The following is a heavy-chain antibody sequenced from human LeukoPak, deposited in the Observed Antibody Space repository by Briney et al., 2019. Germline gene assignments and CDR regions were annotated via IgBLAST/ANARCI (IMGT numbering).Heavy chain of an antibody. J-gene: IGHJ6*03. Sequence: SETLSLTCTVSGGSISSYYWSWIRQPPGMGLEWIGEINHSGSTNYNPSLKSRVTISVDTSKNQFSLKLSSVTAADTAVYYCARVTGTLLRYMDVWGKGTTVTVSS. CDR3: ARVTGTLLRYMDV. D-gene: IGHD1-1*01. CDR2: INHSGST. CDR1: GGSISSYY. V-gene: IGHV4-34*01.